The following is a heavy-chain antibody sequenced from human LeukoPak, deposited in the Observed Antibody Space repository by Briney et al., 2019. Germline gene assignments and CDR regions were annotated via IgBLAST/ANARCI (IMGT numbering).Heavy chain of an antibody. D-gene: IGHD2-2*01. J-gene: IGHJ6*03. CDR1: GFTFDDYT. CDR3: AKDGGQLLSYDYYFYMDV. Sequence: PGGSLRLSCTASGFTFDDYTMHWVRQVPGKGLEWVSLIRWGGGRTYYADSVKGRFTISRDNSKNSLYLQMNSLRTEDSALYYCAKDGGQLLSYDYYFYMDVWGKGTTVTVSS. CDR2: IRWGGGRT. V-gene: IGHV3-43*01.